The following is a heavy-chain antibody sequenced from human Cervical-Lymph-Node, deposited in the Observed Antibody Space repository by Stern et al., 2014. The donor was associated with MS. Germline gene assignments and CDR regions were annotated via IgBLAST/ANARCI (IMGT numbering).Heavy chain of an antibody. CDR2: IKSKTDDGTT. D-gene: IGHD3-22*01. Sequence: EVHLVESGGGLIKPGGSLRLSCAASGFTFSKTWMSWVRQAPGKGLEWVGRIKSKTDDGTTDFAAPVKGRFSISRDDSKNTVYLQMNSLKTEDTAVYYCTTEGDSRRFSNDYWGQGTLVTVSS. J-gene: IGHJ4*02. CDR1: GFTFSKTW. V-gene: IGHV3-15*01. CDR3: TTEGDSRRFSNDY.